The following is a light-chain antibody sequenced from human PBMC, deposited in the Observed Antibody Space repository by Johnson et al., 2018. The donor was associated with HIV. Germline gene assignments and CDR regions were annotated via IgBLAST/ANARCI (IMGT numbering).Light chain of an antibody. CDR2: DNN. J-gene: IGLJ1*01. CDR3: GTWDSSLSAYV. CDR1: SSNIGRNY. V-gene: IGLV1-51*01. Sequence: HSVLTQPPSVSAAPGQKVTISCSGSSSNIGRNYVSWYQQLPGTAPKLLIFDNNKRPSGIPDRFSASKSGTSATLGITGLQTGDEADYYCGTWDSSLSAYVFGTRTKVTGL.